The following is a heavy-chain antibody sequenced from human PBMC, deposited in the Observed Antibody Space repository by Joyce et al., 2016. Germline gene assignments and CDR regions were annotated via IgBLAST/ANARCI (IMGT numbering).Heavy chain of an antibody. J-gene: IGHJ4*02. CDR1: GFTFSSYA. V-gene: IGHV3-23*01. CDR2: MSGSGGST. Sequence: EVQLLESGGGLVQPGGSLRLSCAASGFTFSSYAMSWVRQAPGKGLEWVSTMSGSGGSTYYADAVKGRFTISRDNSENSLYLHMNSLRAEDTAVYYCATWAPTNYDFWSGYSYYFDNWGQGTLVTVSS. D-gene: IGHD3-3*01. CDR3: ATWAPTNYDFWSGYSYYFDN.